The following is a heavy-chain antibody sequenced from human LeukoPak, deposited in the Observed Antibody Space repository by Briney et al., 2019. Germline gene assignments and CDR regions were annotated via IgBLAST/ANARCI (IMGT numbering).Heavy chain of an antibody. J-gene: IGHJ4*02. CDR2: INHSGST. V-gene: IGHV4-34*01. D-gene: IGHD3-22*01. CDR1: GGSFSGYY. CDR3: ARARGFGPYYYDSSGYYYY. Sequence: SETLSLTCAVYGGSFSGYYWSWIRQPPGKGLEWIGEINHSGSTNYNPSLKSRVTISVDTSKNQFSLKLSSVTAADTAVYYCARARGFGPYYYDSSGYYYYWGQGTLVTVSS.